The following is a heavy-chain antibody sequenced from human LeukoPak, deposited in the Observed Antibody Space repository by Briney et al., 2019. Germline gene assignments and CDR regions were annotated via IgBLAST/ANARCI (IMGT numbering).Heavy chain of an antibody. CDR2: ISTSGST. CDR1: GDSISGANYY. V-gene: IGHV4-61*02. D-gene: IGHD2-15*01. CDR3: ARHSWVNGYFDF. Sequence: SQTLSLTCTVSGDSISGANYYWTWIRQPADKGLEWIGRISTSGSTSYNPSLKSRVIISVDTSKNQFSLNLDSVTAADTAVYFCARHSWVNGYFDFWGQGTLVTVSS. J-gene: IGHJ4*02.